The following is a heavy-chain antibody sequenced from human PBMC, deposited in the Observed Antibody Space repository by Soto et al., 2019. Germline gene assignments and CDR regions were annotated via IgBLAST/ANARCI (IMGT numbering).Heavy chain of an antibody. V-gene: IGHV4-31*02. Sequence: SISRGGYYWSWIRQHPGKGLEWIGYIYDSGNTYYNPSLKSRVTISVDTSKNQFSLKLSSVTAADTAVYYCAREEGGGYDHRWFDPWGQGTLVTVSS. CDR3: AREEGGGYDHRWFDP. CDR2: IYDSGNT. D-gene: IGHD5-12*01. J-gene: IGHJ5*02. CDR1: SISRGGYY.